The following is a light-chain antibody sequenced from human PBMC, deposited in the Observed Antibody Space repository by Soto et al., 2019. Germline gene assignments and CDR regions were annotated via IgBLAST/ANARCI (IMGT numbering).Light chain of an antibody. CDR3: QQRSDWPPWT. J-gene: IGKJ1*01. V-gene: IGKV3D-20*02. CDR1: QSVSSSY. Sequence: DIVLTQSPGTLSLSPGERATLSCRASQSVSSSYLAWYQQKPGQAPRLLIYGASSRATGIPARFSGSGSGTDFTLTISYLEPEDFAVYYCQQRSDWPPWTFGQVTKVDIK. CDR2: GAS.